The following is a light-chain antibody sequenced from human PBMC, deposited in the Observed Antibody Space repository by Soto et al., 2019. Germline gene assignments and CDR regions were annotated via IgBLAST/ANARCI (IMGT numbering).Light chain of an antibody. V-gene: IGKV1-33*01. J-gene: IGKJ4*01. CDR3: QQYENLPPT. CDR1: QDINNF. Sequence: DIRMTQSPSSLSASVGDRITITCQASQDINNFLNWYQQKPGKAPRRLIYDTSNVEGGVPSRFSGTGSGTDFTFTISSLQPEDIATYYCQQYENLPPTFGGGTKVEIK. CDR2: DTS.